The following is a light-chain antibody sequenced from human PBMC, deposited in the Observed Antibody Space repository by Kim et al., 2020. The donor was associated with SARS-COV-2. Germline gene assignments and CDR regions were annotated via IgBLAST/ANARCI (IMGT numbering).Light chain of an antibody. J-gene: IGLJ2*01. Sequence: GEKVTISGSGSSSNIGNNYVSWYQQVPGTSPKLLIFDNNRRPSGIPDRFSGSKSGTSATLGITGLQTGDEADYYCETWDSSLSAVLFGGGTQLTVL. CDR2: DNN. CDR1: SSNIGNNY. CDR3: ETWDSSLSAVL. V-gene: IGLV1-51*01.